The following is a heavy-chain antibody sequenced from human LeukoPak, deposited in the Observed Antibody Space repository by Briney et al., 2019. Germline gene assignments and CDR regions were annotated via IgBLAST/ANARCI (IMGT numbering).Heavy chain of an antibody. CDR1: GFTFSTYG. J-gene: IGHJ1*01. CDR3: AKGYDARH. Sequence: GGSLRLSCAASGFTFSTYGMHWVRQAPGKGLEWVAFIRLDGVTTDHADSVKGRFTISRDNSKNTLYLQMNSLRTEDTAMYYCAKGYDARHWGQGTLDIVSS. V-gene: IGHV3-30*02. CDR2: IRLDGVTT. D-gene: IGHD3-3*01.